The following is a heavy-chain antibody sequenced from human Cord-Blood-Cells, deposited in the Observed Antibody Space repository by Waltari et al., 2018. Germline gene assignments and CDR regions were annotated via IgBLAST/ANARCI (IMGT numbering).Heavy chain of an antibody. J-gene: IGHJ4*02. CDR3: AKDRGIYFDY. CDR1: GFTFSSYG. Sequence: QVQLVESGGGVVQPGRSLRLSCAASGFTFSSYGMHWVRQAPGKGLEWVAVISYEGSNKYYADSVKGRFTISRDNSKNTLYLQMNSLRAEDTAVYYCAKDRGIYFDYWGQGTLVTVSS. D-gene: IGHD3-10*01. CDR2: ISYEGSNK. V-gene: IGHV3-30*18.